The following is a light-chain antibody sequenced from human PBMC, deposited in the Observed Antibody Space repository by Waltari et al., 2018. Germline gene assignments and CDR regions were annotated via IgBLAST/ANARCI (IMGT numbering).Light chain of an antibody. Sequence: QLVLTQSPSASASLGASVTPTCTLTSGHSSHDIARHPQQPEKGPRYLMRLNSDGSHTKGDGIPDRFSGSSSGAERYLTISRLQSEDDADYYCQTWATGIRVFGGGTKLTVL. CDR3: QTWATGIRV. J-gene: IGLJ2*01. CDR1: SGHSSHD. CDR2: LNSDGSH. V-gene: IGLV4-69*01.